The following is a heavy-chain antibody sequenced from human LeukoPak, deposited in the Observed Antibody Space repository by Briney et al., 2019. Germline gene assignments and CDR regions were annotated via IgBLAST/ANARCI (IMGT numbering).Heavy chain of an antibody. Sequence: RGSLRLSRAASGITFCSYSMNWGPPAPREGLGWVSYNSISSNTIYYTDSVKGRFTISRDNAKNSLYLQKHSLRAADTAVDYCARIHSSSWDGESGYGMDVWGQGTTVTVSS. J-gene: IGHJ6*02. CDR3: ARIHSSSWDGESGYGMDV. CDR2: NSISSNTI. V-gene: IGHV3-48*01. D-gene: IGHD6-13*01. CDR1: GITFCSYS.